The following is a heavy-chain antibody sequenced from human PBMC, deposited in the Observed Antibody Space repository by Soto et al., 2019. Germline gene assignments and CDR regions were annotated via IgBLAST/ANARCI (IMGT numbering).Heavy chain of an antibody. J-gene: IGHJ4*02. CDR3: ARARGVVDFYSRPY. Sequence: GGSLRLSCAASGFTFSSYEMNWVRQAPGKGLEWASYISSSGSTIYYADSVKGRFTISRDNAKNSLYLQMNSLRAEDTAVYYCARARGVVDFYSRPYWGQGTLVTVSS. D-gene: IGHD3-3*01. CDR1: GFTFSSYE. CDR2: ISSSGSTI. V-gene: IGHV3-48*03.